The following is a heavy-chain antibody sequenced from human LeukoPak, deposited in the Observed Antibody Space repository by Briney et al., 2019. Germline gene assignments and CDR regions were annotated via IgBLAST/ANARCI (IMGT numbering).Heavy chain of an antibody. CDR1: GFTFSSYA. J-gene: IGHJ6*02. CDR2: ISGSGGST. D-gene: IGHD1-1*01. CDR3: ARATLNSDSRPYYYYYGMDV. Sequence: SGGSLRLSCAASGFTFSSYAMSWVRQAPGKGLEWVSAISGSGGSTYYADSVKGRFTISRDNPKNTLYLQMNSLRAEDTAVYYCARATLNSDSRPYYYYYGMDVWGQGTTVTVSS. V-gene: IGHV3-23*01.